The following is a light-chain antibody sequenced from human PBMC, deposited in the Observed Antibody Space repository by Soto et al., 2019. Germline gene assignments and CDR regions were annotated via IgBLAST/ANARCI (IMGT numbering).Light chain of an antibody. CDR1: PSVSGSN. Sequence: EIVLTQSPGTLSLSPGERATLSCRASPSVSGSNLAWYQQKPGQAPRLVIYGASSRATGIPDRFSGSGSGTDFTLTISSLATDDFAIYYCHQRQSWPRTFGQGTKVDIK. CDR3: HQRQSWPRT. CDR2: GAS. V-gene: IGKV3D-20*02. J-gene: IGKJ1*01.